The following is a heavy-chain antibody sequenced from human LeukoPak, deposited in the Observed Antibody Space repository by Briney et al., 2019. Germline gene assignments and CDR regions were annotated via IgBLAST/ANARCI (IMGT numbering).Heavy chain of an antibody. CDR2: ISYDGNNK. V-gene: IGHV3-30*01. Sequence: GGSLRLSCAASGFTFNSYAMHWVRQAPGKGLQWVAVISYDGNNKYYADSVKGRFTISRDNSKNMLYLQMNSLRAEDTAVYYCARDLSGGDYYFDYWGQGTLVTASS. CDR1: GFTFNSYA. J-gene: IGHJ4*02. D-gene: IGHD2-21*02. CDR3: ARDLSGGDYYFDY.